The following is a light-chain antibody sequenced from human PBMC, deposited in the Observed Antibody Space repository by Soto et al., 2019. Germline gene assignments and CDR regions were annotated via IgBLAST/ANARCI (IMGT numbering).Light chain of an antibody. CDR1: QSVSSN. CDR3: QQFSSYPLT. V-gene: IGKV3-20*01. J-gene: IGKJ4*01. CDR2: GAS. Sequence: EIVMTQSPATLSVSPGERATLSCRASQSVSSNLAWYQQKPGQAPRLPIYGASSRATGIPDRFSGGGSGTDFTLTISRLEPEDFAVYYCQQFSSYPLTFGGGTKVDI.